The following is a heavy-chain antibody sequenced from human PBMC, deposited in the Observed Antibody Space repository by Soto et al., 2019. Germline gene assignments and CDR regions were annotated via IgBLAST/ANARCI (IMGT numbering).Heavy chain of an antibody. D-gene: IGHD2-15*01. CDR3: ARGAVAGVDYGLDV. CDR2: IYTSGGT. Sequence: QVQLRESGPGLVKPSETLSLTCTVSGGSISGYYWSWIRRPAGKGLEWIGRIYTSGGTNYNPSLKSRGTVSGDTSKKQFSLRLSSVTAADTAVYYCARGAVAGVDYGLDVWGQGTTVIVSS. V-gene: IGHV4-4*07. CDR1: GGSISGYY. J-gene: IGHJ6*02.